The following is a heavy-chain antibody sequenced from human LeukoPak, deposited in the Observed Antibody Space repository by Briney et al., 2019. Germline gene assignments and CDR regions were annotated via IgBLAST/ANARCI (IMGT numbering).Heavy chain of an antibody. J-gene: IGHJ6*03. CDR2: IYTSGST. CDR1: DGSISSYY. CDR3: ARAGDSSSSYYYYYMDV. Sequence: PSESLSLTCTVSDGSISSYYWSWLRQPAGKGLEWIARIYTSGSTNYNPSLKSRVTMSVDTSKNQFSLKLSSVTAADTAVYYCARAGDSSSSYYYYYMDVWGKGTTVTVSS. D-gene: IGHD6-13*01. V-gene: IGHV4-4*07.